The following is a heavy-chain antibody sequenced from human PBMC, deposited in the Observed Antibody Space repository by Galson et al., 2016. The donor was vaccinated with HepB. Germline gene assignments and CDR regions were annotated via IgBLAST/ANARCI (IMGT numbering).Heavy chain of an antibody. J-gene: IGHJ4*02. Sequence: SLRLSCAASGFTFSSYAMSWVRQAPGKGLEWASAISGTGDSIYYADSVRGRFTISRDNSKNTLFLQINSLRAEDPAVFYCAKDVHYDFWSALHNYFESWGQGTLVTVSS. V-gene: IGHV3-23*01. CDR3: AKDVHYDFWSALHNYFES. CDR1: GFTFSSYA. CDR2: ISGTGDSI. D-gene: IGHD3-3*01.